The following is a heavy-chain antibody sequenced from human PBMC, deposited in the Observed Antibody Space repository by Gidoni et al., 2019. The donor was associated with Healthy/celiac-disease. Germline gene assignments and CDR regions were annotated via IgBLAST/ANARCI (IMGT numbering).Heavy chain of an antibody. CDR2: INHSGST. CDR3: ARGRIEGQQLVNEFDY. Sequence: QVQLQQWGAGLLKPSETLSLTCAVYGGSFSGYYWSWIRQPPGKGLEWIGEINHSGSTNYNPSLKSRVTISVDTSKNQFSLKLSSVTAADTAVYYCARGRIEGQQLVNEFDYWGQGTLVTVSS. V-gene: IGHV4-34*01. CDR1: GGSFSGYY. D-gene: IGHD6-13*01. J-gene: IGHJ4*02.